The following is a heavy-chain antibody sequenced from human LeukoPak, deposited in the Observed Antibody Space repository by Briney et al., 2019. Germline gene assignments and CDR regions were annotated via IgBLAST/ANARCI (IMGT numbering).Heavy chain of an antibody. CDR2: IYYSGST. Sequence: SETLSLTCTVSGGSISSYYWGWIRQPPGKGLEWIGSIYYSGSTYYNPSLKSRVTISVDTSKNQFSLKLSSVTAADTAVYYCARDDYGDYALLDYWGQGTLVTVSS. CDR3: ARDDYGDYALLDY. V-gene: IGHV4-39*07. J-gene: IGHJ4*02. D-gene: IGHD4-17*01. CDR1: GGSISSYY.